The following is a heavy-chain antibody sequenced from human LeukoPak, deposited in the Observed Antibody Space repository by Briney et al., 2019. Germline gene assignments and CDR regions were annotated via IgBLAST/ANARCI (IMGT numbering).Heavy chain of an antibody. Sequence: SETLSLTCTVSGGSISSGSYYWSWIRQPAGKGLEWIGRISTSGSTNSNPSLKSRVTISIVTSKNQFSLKLSSVTAADTAVYYCARLPPATKSALDIWGQGTMVTVSS. V-gene: IGHV4-61*02. CDR1: GGSISSGSYY. CDR2: ISTSGST. D-gene: IGHD2-15*01. J-gene: IGHJ3*02. CDR3: ARLPPATKSALDI.